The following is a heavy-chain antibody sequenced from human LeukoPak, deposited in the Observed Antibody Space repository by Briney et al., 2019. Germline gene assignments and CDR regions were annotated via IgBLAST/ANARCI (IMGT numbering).Heavy chain of an antibody. J-gene: IGHJ4*02. Sequence: SETLSLTCNVSGGSISTTTNSWGWAWIRQRPTKGLEWIGRIYSSGSTNYNPSLMSRVTMSVDTSKNLFSLELTSVTAADTAVYYCARDLHGNYVSDYFDYWGQGTLVTVSS. V-gene: IGHV4-39*07. CDR3: ARDLHGNYVSDYFDY. CDR1: GGSISTTTNS. CDR2: IYSSGST. D-gene: IGHD4-17*01.